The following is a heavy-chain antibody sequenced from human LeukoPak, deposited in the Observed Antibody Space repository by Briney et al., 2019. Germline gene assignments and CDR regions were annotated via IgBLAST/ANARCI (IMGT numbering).Heavy chain of an antibody. Sequence: PSETLSLTCVVYGGSFSAYYWSWIRQPPGKGLEWVAEINHSGSTNYSPSLKSRVTISVDTSKNQFSLKLSSVTAAVTAVYYCARHGYGDDVGNWFDPWGQGTLVSVSS. CDR2: INHSGST. CDR3: ARHGYGDDVGNWFDP. V-gene: IGHV4-34*01. CDR1: GGSFSAYY. J-gene: IGHJ5*02. D-gene: IGHD2-2*03.